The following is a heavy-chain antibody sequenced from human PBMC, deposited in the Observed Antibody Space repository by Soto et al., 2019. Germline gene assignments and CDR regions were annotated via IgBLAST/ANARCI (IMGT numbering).Heavy chain of an antibody. Sequence: QVQLVQSGAEVKSAGSSEKFSCKASGDTFNFYSINWVPQAPGLGLEWVGRVNPILSMSNYAQRFQGRVTMTADKSTGTAYMELRSLRSEDTAIFYCASNYGSGYRAFDSWGQGALVTVSS. CDR2: VNPILSMS. CDR1: GDTFNFYS. J-gene: IGHJ4*02. CDR3: ASNYGSGYRAFDS. V-gene: IGHV1-69*02. D-gene: IGHD3-10*01.